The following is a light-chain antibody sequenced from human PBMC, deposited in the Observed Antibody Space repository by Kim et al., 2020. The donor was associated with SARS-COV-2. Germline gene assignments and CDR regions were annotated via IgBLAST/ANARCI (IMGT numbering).Light chain of an antibody. CDR3: QDYNTYPLA. CDR2: ETS. J-gene: IGKJ4*01. Sequence: ASVGDRVTITCRASQDIRNHLAWYQQKPGKAPKLLIYETSTLYNGVPSRFRGSGSGTDYTLTIDRLQSEDFATYYCQDYNTYPLAFGGGTKVDIK. V-gene: IGKV1-8*01. CDR1: QDIRNH.